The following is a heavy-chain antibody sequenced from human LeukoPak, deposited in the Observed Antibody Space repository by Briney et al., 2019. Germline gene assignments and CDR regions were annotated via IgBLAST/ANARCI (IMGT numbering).Heavy chain of an antibody. V-gene: IGHV3-66*01. D-gene: IGHD4-23*01. CDR1: GFTVSNNH. CDR3: MGYGGNSF. Sequence: LGGSLRLSCVASGFTVSNNHVSWVRQAPGKGLEWVSLIDNVGVTYYADSVKGRFTISRDHSENTLYLQMNSLRVEDTALYYCMGYGGNSFWGQGTLVTVPS. J-gene: IGHJ4*02. CDR2: IDNVGVT.